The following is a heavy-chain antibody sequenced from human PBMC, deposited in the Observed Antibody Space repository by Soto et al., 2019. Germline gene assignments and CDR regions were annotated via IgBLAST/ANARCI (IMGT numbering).Heavy chain of an antibody. CDR2: IYYSGST. Sequence: QVQLQESGPGLVKPSQTLSLTCTVSGGSISSGDYYWSWIRQPPGKGLEWIGYIYYSGSTYYNPSLKSRVTISVETSKNQFSLKLSSVTAADTDVYYCAREARGKDYRGPRNWFDPWGQGTLVTVSS. CDR3: AREARGKDYRGPRNWFDP. D-gene: IGHD4-4*01. J-gene: IGHJ5*02. CDR1: GGSISSGDYY. V-gene: IGHV4-30-4*01.